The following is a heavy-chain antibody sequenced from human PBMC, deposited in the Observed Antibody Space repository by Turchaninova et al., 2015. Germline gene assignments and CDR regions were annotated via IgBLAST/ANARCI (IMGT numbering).Heavy chain of an antibody. CDR1: GFTFSNNW. CDR2: MNSDGRVK. J-gene: IGHJ4*02. CDR3: ARAPSAGTLDY. D-gene: IGHD6-13*01. Sequence: EVQLVESGGGLVQPGGSLRLSCTAAGFTFSNNWMNWVRQAPGKGLGGVANMNSDGRVKNYVDSVEGRFTSSRDNADNSLYLQMNSLRADDSAMYYCARAPSAGTLDYWGQGTLVTVSS. V-gene: IGHV3-7*03.